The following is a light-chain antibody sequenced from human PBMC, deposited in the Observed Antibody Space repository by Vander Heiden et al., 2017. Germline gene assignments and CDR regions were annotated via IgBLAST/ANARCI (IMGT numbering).Light chain of an antibody. V-gene: IGLV1-47*01. Sequence: QSVLTQPPSASGTPGQRVIISCSGSSSNIGNNSVHWYQQLPGTAPKLLIYTNNQRPSGVPDRFSGSKSGTSASLAISGLRSEDEADYYCAAWDDSLSGWVFGGGTKLTVL. CDR3: AAWDDSLSGWV. CDR2: TNN. CDR1: SSNIGNNS. J-gene: IGLJ3*02.